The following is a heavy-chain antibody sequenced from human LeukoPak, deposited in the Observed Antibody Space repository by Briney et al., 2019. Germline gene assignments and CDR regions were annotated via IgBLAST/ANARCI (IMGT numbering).Heavy chain of an antibody. D-gene: IGHD3-10*01. CDR2: INQDGSQK. Sequence: GGSLRLSCAASGFTFGSCWMNWVRQTPGKGLEWVANINQDGSQKFYVDSVKGRFTITRDNAKNSLFLQMNSLRAEDTAVYYCARVHYSGSGSYYPYYHYGMDVWGQGTTVTVSS. V-gene: IGHV3-7*01. CDR1: GFTFGSCW. J-gene: IGHJ6*02. CDR3: ARVHYSGSGSYYPYYHYGMDV.